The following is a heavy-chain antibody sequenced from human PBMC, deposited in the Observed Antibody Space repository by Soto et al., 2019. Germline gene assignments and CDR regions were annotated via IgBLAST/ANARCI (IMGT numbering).Heavy chain of an antibody. CDR1: GGTFSSYA. V-gene: IGHV1-69*13. J-gene: IGHJ4*02. CDR3: ASPPAAPLLRLPNDYYFDY. D-gene: IGHD5-12*01. CDR2: IIPIFGTA. Sequence: SVKVSCKASGGTFSSYAISWVRQAPGQGLEWMGGIIPIFGTANYAQKFQGRVTITADESTSTAYMELSSLRSEDTAVYYCASPPAAPLLRLPNDYYFDYWGQGTLVTVSS.